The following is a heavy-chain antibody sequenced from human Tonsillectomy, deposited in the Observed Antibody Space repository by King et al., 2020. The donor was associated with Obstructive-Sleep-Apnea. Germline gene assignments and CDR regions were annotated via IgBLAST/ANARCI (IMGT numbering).Heavy chain of an antibody. D-gene: IGHD3/OR15-3a*01. CDR1: GVSISNYY. CDR2: IYYSGST. CDR3: ASTDDLYAFDI. J-gene: IGHJ3*02. Sequence: VQLQESGPGLVRPSETLSLTCTVSGVSISNYYWSWIRQPPGKGLEWIGYIYYSGSTNYNPSLKSRVTTSVDKSKKQFSLKLSSVTAADTAVYYCASTDDLYAFDIWGQGTMVTVSS. V-gene: IGHV4-59*08.